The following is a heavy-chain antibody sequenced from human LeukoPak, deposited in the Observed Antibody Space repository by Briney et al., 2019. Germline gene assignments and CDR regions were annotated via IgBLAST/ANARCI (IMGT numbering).Heavy chain of an antibody. Sequence: GGSLRLSCAASGFTFSTYAMSWVRQAPGQGLEWVSAITGSGGSTYYADSVKGRFTISRDNSKNTLYLQMNSLRAEDTAVYYCAKALVGATAHAFDIWGHRTIVTVSS. J-gene: IGHJ3*02. CDR3: AKALVGATAHAFDI. CDR1: GFTFSTYA. D-gene: IGHD1-26*01. V-gene: IGHV3-23*01. CDR2: ITGSGGST.